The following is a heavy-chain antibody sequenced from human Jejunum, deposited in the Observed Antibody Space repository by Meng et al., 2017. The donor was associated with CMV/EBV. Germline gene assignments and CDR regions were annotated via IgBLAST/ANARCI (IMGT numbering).Heavy chain of an antibody. D-gene: IGHD2-21*01. CDR1: GFTFSSYS. V-gene: IGHV3-21*01. Sequence: SCAASGFTFSSYSMNWVRQAPGKGLEWVSSISSSSSYIYYADSVKGRFTVSRDNSKNTLYLQMNSLRPEDTAVYFCARDIKWHIDYWGQGMLVTVSS. CDR2: ISSSSSYI. J-gene: IGHJ4*02. CDR3: ARDIKWHIDY.